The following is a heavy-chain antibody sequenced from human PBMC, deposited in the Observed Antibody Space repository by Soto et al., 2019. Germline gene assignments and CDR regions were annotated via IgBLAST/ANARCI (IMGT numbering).Heavy chain of an antibody. CDR3: ARRAMVITTTGARPQQNYYFDY. CDR1: SGSISSSNW. J-gene: IGHJ4*02. CDR2: IYHSGST. V-gene: IGHV4-4*02. Sequence: QVQLQESGPGLVKPSGTLSLTCAVSSGSISSSNWWSWVRQPPGKGLEWIGEIYHSGSTNYNPSLKSRVTISVDKSKNQFSLKLSSVTAADTAVYYCARRAMVITTTGARPQQNYYFDYWGQGTLVTVSS. D-gene: IGHD3-22*01.